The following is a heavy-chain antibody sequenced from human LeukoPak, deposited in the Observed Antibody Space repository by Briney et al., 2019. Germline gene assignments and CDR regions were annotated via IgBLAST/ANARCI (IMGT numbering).Heavy chain of an antibody. V-gene: IGHV3-74*01. J-gene: IGHJ4*02. CDR1: GFTFSSYW. CDR2: INTDGSST. D-gene: IGHD3-16*01. CDR3: AREGLGELTLDY. Sequence: PGGSLRLSCAASGFTFSSYWMHWVRQAPGKGLVWVSRINTDGSSTSYADSVKGRFTISRDNAKNTLYLQMNSLRSDDTAVYYCAREGLGELTLDYWGQGTLVTVSS.